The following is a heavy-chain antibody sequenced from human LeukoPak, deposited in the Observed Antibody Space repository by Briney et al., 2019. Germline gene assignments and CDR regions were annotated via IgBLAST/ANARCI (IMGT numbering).Heavy chain of an antibody. CDR3: ATYSSGWSLGGY. Sequence: GGSLRLSCAASGFTFSSYAMTWVRQAPGKGLEWVSGISGSGGSTYYADSVKGRFTISRDNSKNTLYLQMNSLRAEDTAVYYCATYSSGWSLGGYWGQGTLVTVSS. V-gene: IGHV3-23*01. CDR1: GFTFSSYA. J-gene: IGHJ4*02. CDR2: ISGSGGST. D-gene: IGHD6-19*01.